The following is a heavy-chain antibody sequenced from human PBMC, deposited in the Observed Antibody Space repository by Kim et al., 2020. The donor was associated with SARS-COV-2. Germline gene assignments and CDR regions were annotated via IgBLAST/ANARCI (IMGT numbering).Heavy chain of an antibody. CDR1: GFTFSSYA. J-gene: IGHJ4*02. V-gene: IGHV3-30-3*01. CDR3: ARVLYCSCIDY. D-gene: IGHD6-6*01. Sequence: GGSLRLSCAASGFTFSSYAMHWVRQAPGKGLEWVAVISYDGSNKYYADSVKGRFTISRDNSKNTLYLQMNSLRAEDTAVYYCARVLYCSCIDYWGQGTLVTVSS. CDR2: ISYDGSNK.